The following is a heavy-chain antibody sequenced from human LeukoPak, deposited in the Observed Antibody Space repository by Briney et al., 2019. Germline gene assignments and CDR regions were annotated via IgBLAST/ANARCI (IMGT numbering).Heavy chain of an antibody. CDR3: ASWLIGRGGSSNLDY. CDR2: IYYSGST. Sequence: SETLSLTCAVSGGSISSGGYSWSWLRQPPGTGLEWLGSIYYSGSTYYNPSLKSRVTISVDTSKNQFSLKLSSVTAADTAVYYCASWLIGRGGSSNLDYWGQGTLVTVSS. CDR1: GGSISSGGYS. D-gene: IGHD1-26*01. J-gene: IGHJ4*02. V-gene: IGHV4-30-2*03.